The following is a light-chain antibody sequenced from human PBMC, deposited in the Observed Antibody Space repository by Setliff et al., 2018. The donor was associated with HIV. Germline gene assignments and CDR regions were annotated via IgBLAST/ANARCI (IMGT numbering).Light chain of an antibody. CDR2: EVT. CDR1: SSDVGYYTY. J-gene: IGLJ2*01. Sequence: QSVLAQPASVSGSPGQTITISCTGTSSDVGYYTYVSWYQHSPGKAPKLIIYEVTNRPSGVSDRFSGSKSGNTASLSISGLQGEDEADYYCASFTVRNTVVFGGGTKVTVL. V-gene: IGLV2-14*01. CDR3: ASFTVRNTVV.